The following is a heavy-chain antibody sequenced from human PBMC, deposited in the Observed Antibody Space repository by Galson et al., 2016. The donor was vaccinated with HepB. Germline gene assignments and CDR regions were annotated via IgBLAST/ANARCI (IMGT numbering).Heavy chain of an antibody. CDR1: GGSISSGGYY. CDR2: SYYSGNT. J-gene: IGHJ4*02. D-gene: IGHD3-22*01. V-gene: IGHV4-31*03. CDR3: AGSRLGKVKFDSSGYIDF. Sequence: TVSGGSISSGGYYWSWIRQHPGKGLEWIGYSYYSGNTYYNPALQSRVSISIETSKNQFSLKVTSVNAADTAVYFCAGSRLGKVKFDSSGYIDFWGQGALVTVSS.